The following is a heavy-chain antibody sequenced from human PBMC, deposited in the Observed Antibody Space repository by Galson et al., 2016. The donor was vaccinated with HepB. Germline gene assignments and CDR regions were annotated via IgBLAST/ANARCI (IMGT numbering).Heavy chain of an antibody. D-gene: IGHD6-19*01. CDR3: ARVRQWLRRNYYYYGMDV. V-gene: IGHV1-2*02. CDR1: GYTFTGYY. Sequence: SVKVSCKASGYTFTGYYMHWVRQAPGQGLEWMGWINPNSGGTNCAQKFQGRVTMTRDTSISTAYMELSRLRSDDTAVYYCARVRQWLRRNYYYYGMDVWGQGTTVTVSS. J-gene: IGHJ6*02. CDR2: INPNSGGT.